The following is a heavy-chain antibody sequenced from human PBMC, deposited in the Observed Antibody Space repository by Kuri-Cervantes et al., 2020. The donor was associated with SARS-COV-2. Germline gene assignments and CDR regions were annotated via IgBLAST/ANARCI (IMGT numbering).Heavy chain of an antibody. CDR2: ISYDGSNK. D-gene: IGHD2-2*01. Sequence: GESLKISCAASGFTFSSYAMHWVRQAPGKGLEWVAVISYDGSNKYYADSVKGRFTISRDNSKNALYLQMNSLRAEDTAVYYCASQLPLGRFDYWGQGTLVTVSS. J-gene: IGHJ4*02. CDR3: ASQLPLGRFDY. V-gene: IGHV3-30-3*01. CDR1: GFTFSSYA.